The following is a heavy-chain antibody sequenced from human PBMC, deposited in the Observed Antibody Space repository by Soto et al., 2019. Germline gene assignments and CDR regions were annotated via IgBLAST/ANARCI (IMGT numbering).Heavy chain of an antibody. CDR2: INPNSGGT. CDR1: GYTFTGYY. D-gene: IGHD6-13*01. CDR3: AREAPRIAAAGPYFDY. J-gene: IGHJ4*02. V-gene: IGHV1-2*02. Sequence: ASVNVSCKASGYTFTGYYMHWVRQAPGQGLEWMGWINPNSGGTNYAQKFQGRVTMTRDTSISTAYMELSRLRSDDTAVYYCAREAPRIAAAGPYFDYWGQGTLVTVSS.